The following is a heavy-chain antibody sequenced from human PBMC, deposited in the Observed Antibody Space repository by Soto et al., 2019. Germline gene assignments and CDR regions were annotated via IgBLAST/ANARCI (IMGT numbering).Heavy chain of an antibody. J-gene: IGHJ6*02. D-gene: IGHD1-7*01. CDR2: IKQDGSEK. Sequence: LRLSCAASGFTFSSYWMSWVRQAPGKGLEWVANIKQDGSEKYYVDSVKGRFTISRDNAKNSLYLQMNSLRAEDTAVYYCARVEGITGTTLSLYYYGMDVWGQGATVTVSS. CDR1: GFTFSSYW. V-gene: IGHV3-7*01. CDR3: ARVEGITGTTLSLYYYGMDV.